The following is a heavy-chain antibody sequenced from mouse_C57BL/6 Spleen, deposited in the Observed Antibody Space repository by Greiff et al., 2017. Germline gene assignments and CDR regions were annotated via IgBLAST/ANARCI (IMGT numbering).Heavy chain of an antibody. CDR3: TRRDGYYGYYAMDY. CDR1: GYTFTDYE. J-gene: IGHJ4*01. CDR2: IDPETGGT. Sequence: VKLQESGAELVRPGASVTLSCKASGYTFTDYEMHWVKQTPVHGLEWIGAIDPETGGTAYNQKFKGKAILTADKSSSTAYMELRSLTSEDSAVYYCTRRDGYYGYYAMDYWGQGTSVTVSS. V-gene: IGHV1-15*01. D-gene: IGHD2-3*01.